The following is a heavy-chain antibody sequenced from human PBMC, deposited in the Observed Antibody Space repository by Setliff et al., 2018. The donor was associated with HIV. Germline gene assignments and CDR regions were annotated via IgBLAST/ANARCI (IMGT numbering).Heavy chain of an antibody. Sequence: LSLTCTVSGGSISSGGYYWSWIRQHPGKGLEWIGYIYYSGSTYYNPSLKSRVTISVDTSKNQFSLKLSSVTAADTAVYYCARQPGRPNAFDIWGQGTMVTVSS. CDR3: ARQPGRPNAFDI. CDR1: GGSISSGGYY. D-gene: IGHD2-2*01. V-gene: IGHV4-31*03. CDR2: IYYSGST. J-gene: IGHJ3*02.